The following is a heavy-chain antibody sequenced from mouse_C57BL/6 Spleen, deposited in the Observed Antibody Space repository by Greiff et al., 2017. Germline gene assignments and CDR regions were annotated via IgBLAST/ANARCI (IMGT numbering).Heavy chain of an antibody. CDR1: GFTFSDYY. CDR2: INYDGSST. J-gene: IGHJ3*01. D-gene: IGHD4-1*01. CDR3: SRGELGRFFAY. Sequence: EVHLVESEGGLVQPGSSMKLSCTASGFTFSDYYMAWVRQVPEKGLEWVANINYDGSSTYYLDSLKSRFIISRDNAKNILYLQMSSLKSEDTATYYCSRGELGRFFAYGGQGTLVTVSA. V-gene: IGHV5-16*01.